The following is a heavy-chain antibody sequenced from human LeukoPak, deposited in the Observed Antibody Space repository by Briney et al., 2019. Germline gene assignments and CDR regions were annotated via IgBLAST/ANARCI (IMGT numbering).Heavy chain of an antibody. V-gene: IGHV1-69*05. Sequence: ASVKVSCKASGGTFSSYAIGWVRQAPGQGLEWMGGIIPIFGTANYAQKFQGRVTITTDESTSTAYMELSSLRSEDAAVYYCARGSPITIFGVAPEGPAYYFDYWGQGTLVTVSS. CDR3: ARGSPITIFGVAPEGPAYYFDY. CDR2: IIPIFGTA. D-gene: IGHD3-3*01. CDR1: GGTFSSYA. J-gene: IGHJ4*02.